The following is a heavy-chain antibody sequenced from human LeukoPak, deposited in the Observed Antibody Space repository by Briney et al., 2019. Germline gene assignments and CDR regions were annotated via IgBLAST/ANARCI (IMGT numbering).Heavy chain of an antibody. V-gene: IGHV4-59*01. CDR3: ARDLGGALFDY. Sequence: PSETLSLTCTVSGGSISSYYWSWIRQPPGKGLESIGYIYYSGSTNYNPSLKSRVTISVDTSKSQFSLKLSSVTAADTAVYYCARDLGGALFDYWGQGTLVTVSS. CDR1: GGSISSYY. D-gene: IGHD3-16*01. CDR2: IYYSGST. J-gene: IGHJ4*02.